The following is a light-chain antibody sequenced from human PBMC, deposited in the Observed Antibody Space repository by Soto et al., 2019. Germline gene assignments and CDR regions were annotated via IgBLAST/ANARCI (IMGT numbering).Light chain of an antibody. Sequence: EIVLTQSPGTLSLSPGEGATLSCRASQSVRNNYLAWYQQKPGQAPRLLIYTASSRATGIPDRFSGGGSGTDFTLTISRLEPDDFAVYHCQQYGGSPRTFGQGTKLEIK. J-gene: IGKJ2*02. CDR1: QSVRNNY. V-gene: IGKV3-20*01. CDR3: QQYGGSPRT. CDR2: TAS.